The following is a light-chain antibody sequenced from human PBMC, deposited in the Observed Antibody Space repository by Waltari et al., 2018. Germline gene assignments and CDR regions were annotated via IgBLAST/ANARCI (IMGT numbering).Light chain of an antibody. CDR2: GAS. Sequence: EIVLTQSPGTLSLSPGEGATLSCRASQSVGRSLVWYQQKPGQAPRLVISGASSRATGIPDRFSGSGSGTDFSLTISRLEPEDFAVYYCQHYVRLPVTFGRGTNVEIK. J-gene: IGKJ4*02. V-gene: IGKV3-20*01. CDR3: QHYVRLPVT. CDR1: QSVGRS.